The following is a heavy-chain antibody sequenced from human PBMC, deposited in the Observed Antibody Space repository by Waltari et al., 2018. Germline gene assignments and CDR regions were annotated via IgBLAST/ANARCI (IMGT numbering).Heavy chain of an antibody. J-gene: IGHJ5*02. CDR2: IKQDGSEK. V-gene: IGHV3-7*01. Sequence: EVQLVESGGGLFQPGGSLRLSCAASGFTFSSSGMSWVRQAPGKGLEWVANIKQDGSEKYYVDSVKGRFTISRDNAKNSLYLQMNSLRAEDTAVYYCAREATINPRGSWFDPWGQGTLVTVSS. CDR1: GFTFSSSG. D-gene: IGHD1-26*01. CDR3: AREATINPRGSWFDP.